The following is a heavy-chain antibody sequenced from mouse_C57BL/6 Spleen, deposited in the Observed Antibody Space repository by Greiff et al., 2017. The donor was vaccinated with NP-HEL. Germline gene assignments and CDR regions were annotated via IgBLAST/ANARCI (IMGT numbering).Heavy chain of an antibody. J-gene: IGHJ4*01. Sequence: QVHVQQSGAELVRPGASVTLSCKASGYTFTDYEMHWVKQTPVHGLEWIGAIDPETGGTAYNQKFKGKAILTADKSSSTAYMELRSLTSEDSAVYYCTRKAISTVGYYYAMDYWGQGTSVTVSS. CDR3: TRKAISTVGYYYAMDY. CDR1: GYTFTDYE. V-gene: IGHV1-15*01. D-gene: IGHD1-1*01. CDR2: IDPETGGT.